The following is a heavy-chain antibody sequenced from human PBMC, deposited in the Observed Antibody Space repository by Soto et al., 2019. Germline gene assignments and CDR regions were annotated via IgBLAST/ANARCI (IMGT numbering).Heavy chain of an antibody. J-gene: IGHJ4*02. V-gene: IGHV3-23*01. CDR1: GFTFSSNA. Sequence: EVQLLESGGDSVRPGGSLRVSCAASGFTFSSNAMTWVRRAPGKGLEWISGISGSGGTTYYADSVKGRFTVSRDNSKNTLYLHMTSLSAEDTALYYGARSVSFSPAYYFDSWGQGTQVTVSS. CDR2: ISGSGGTT. CDR3: ARSVSFSPAYYFDS. D-gene: IGHD3-3*01.